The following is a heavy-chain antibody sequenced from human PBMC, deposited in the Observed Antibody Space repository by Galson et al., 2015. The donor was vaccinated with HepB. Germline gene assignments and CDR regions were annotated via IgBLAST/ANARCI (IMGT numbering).Heavy chain of an antibody. D-gene: IGHD5-12*01. Sequence: SLRLSCAASGFTITNAWMSWVRQAPGKGLEWVGRIKSKSDGETADYIAPVKGRFTMSRDDSKNTLYLQMNNLKIEDTAVYYCTTDPYPHLDIAPRWGQGTLVTVSS. CDR1: GFTITNAW. CDR3: TTDPYPHLDIAPR. V-gene: IGHV3-15*01. CDR2: IKSKSDGETA. J-gene: IGHJ4*02.